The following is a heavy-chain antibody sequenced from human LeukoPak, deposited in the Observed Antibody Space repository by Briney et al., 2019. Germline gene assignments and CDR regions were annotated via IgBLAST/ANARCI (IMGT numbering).Heavy chain of an antibody. CDR2: INPNSGGT. Sequence: ASVKVSCKASGYTLTGYYMHWVRQAPGQGLEWMGWINPNSGGTNYAQKFQGRVTMTRDTSISTAYMELSRLRSDDTAVYYCARDRVTRLYYFDYWGQGTLVTVSS. V-gene: IGHV1-2*02. CDR3: ARDRVTRLYYFDY. J-gene: IGHJ4*02. D-gene: IGHD2-21*02. CDR1: GYTLTGYY.